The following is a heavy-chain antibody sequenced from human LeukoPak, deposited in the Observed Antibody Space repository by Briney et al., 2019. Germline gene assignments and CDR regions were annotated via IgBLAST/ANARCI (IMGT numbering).Heavy chain of an antibody. J-gene: IGHJ4*02. V-gene: IGHV4-34*01. CDR3: ARAAPYCSGGSCYDY. D-gene: IGHD2-15*01. Sequence: SETLSLTCAVYGGSFSGYHWSWIRQPPGKGLEWFGEINHSGSTNDHPSLKSRVTISVDTSKNQFSLKLSSVTAADTAVYYCARAAPYCSGGSCYDYWGQGTLVTVSS. CDR2: INHSGST. CDR1: GGSFSGYH.